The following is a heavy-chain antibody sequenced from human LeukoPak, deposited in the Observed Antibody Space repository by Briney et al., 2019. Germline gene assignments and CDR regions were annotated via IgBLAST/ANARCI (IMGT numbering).Heavy chain of an antibody. J-gene: IGHJ6*02. Sequence: GGALRLSCAASGFTFSSYSMNWVRQAPGKGLEWVSFISGSSSTIFNADSVKGRFTTSRDNAKNSLYLQMNSLRDEDTAVYYCARGDRSVSDVWGQGTTVTVSS. CDR2: ISGSSSTI. CDR3: ARGDRSVSDV. CDR1: GFTFSSYS. D-gene: IGHD2-21*01. V-gene: IGHV3-48*02.